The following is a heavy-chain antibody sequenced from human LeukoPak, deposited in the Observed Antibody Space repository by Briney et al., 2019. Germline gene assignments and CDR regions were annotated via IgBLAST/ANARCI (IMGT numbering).Heavy chain of an antibody. D-gene: IGHD3-9*01. J-gene: IGHJ4*02. V-gene: IGHV3-23*01. Sequence: GGSLRLSCAASGFTFSSYAMSWVRQAPGKGREWVSAISGSGGSTYYADSVKGRFTISRDNSKNTLYLQMNSLRAEDTAVYYCAKGAPDYDILTGYWHFDYWGQGTLVTVSS. CDR1: GFTFSSYA. CDR3: AKGAPDYDILTGYWHFDY. CDR2: ISGSGGST.